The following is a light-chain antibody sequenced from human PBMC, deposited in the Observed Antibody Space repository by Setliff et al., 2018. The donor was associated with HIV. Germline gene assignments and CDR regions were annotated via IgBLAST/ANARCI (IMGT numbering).Light chain of an antibody. J-gene: IGLJ3*02. CDR2: EVR. CDR1: SSDVGDYAF. V-gene: IGLV2-14*03. CDR3: SSYTTRGTWV. Sequence: QSALTQPASVSGSPGQSITISCAGTSSDVGDYAFVSWYQQHPGKAPKLIIYEVRRRPSGISNRFSGSKSGNTASLTISGLQTGDEADYHCSSYTTRGTWVFGGGTKVTVL.